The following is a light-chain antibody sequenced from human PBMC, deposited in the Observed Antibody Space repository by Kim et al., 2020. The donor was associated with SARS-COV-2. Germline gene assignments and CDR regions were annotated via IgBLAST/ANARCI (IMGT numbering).Light chain of an antibody. J-gene: IGLJ3*02. CDR3: SSYDGSLNGWV. V-gene: IGLV10-54*04. CDR2: RNN. CDR1: TNDVGNQG. Sequence: QTATLTCTGNTNDVGNQGAAWLQQHRGHPPKLLSYRNNNRPSGISERFSASRSGNTASLTIAGLQPEDEADYYCSSYDGSLNGWVFGGGTQLTVL.